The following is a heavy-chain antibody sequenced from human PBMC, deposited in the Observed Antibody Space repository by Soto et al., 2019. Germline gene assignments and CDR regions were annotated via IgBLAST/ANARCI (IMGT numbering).Heavy chain of an antibody. CDR1: GGSVSSGSYY. Sequence: QVQLQESGPGLVKPSETLSLTCTVSGGSVSSGSYYWSWIRQPPGKGLEWIGYIYYSGSTNYNPSLKSRVTISVDTCKNQFSLKLSSVTAADTAVYYCARVSRSNYFDYWGQGTLVTVSS. D-gene: IGHD3-10*01. CDR2: IYYSGST. CDR3: ARVSRSNYFDY. J-gene: IGHJ4*02. V-gene: IGHV4-61*01.